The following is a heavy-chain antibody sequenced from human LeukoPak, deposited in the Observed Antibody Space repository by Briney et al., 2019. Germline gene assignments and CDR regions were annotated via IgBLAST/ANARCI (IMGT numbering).Heavy chain of an antibody. J-gene: IGHJ4*02. V-gene: IGHV4-38-2*02. Sequence: SETLSLTCTVSGYSITNGYYWGWIRPPPGKGLEWIGTIYHSGSTYYNPSLKSRVTISVDTSKNQFSLKLSSVTAADTAVYYCAREGYCSGASCSGDYWGQGTLVTVSS. CDR3: AREGYCSGASCSGDY. CDR2: IYHSGST. CDR1: GYSITNGYY. D-gene: IGHD2-15*01.